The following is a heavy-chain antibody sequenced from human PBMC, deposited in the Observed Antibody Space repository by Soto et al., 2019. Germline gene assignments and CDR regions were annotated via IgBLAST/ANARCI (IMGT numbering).Heavy chain of an antibody. V-gene: IGHV4-31*03. Sequence: TLSLTCTVSGGSISSRSYYLGWIRQHPGKGLEWIGYIYYSGSTYYNPSLKSRVTISVDTSKNQFSLKLSSVTAADTAVYYCARDLQYSRLFYGMDVWGQGTTVTVSS. CDR2: IYYSGST. J-gene: IGHJ6*02. CDR1: GGSISSRSYY. CDR3: ARDLQYSRLFYGMDV. D-gene: IGHD6-13*01.